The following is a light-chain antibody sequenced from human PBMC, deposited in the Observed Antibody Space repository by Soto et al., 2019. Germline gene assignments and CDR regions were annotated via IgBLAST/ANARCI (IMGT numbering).Light chain of an antibody. Sequence: EVVMTQSPATLSVSPGERVTLSCRASQSINAHLAWYQQKPGQAPRLLIHGASPRATGIPARFSGSGFGTEYILTISSLQSKDFAIYYCQQYNTWLWTFGQGTKVEI. J-gene: IGKJ1*01. CDR1: QSINAH. CDR3: QQYNTWLWT. V-gene: IGKV3-15*01. CDR2: GAS.